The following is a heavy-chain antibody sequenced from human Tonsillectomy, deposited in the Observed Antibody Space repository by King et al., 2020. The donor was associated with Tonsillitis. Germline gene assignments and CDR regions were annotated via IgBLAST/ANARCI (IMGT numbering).Heavy chain of an antibody. CDR1: GYTFTNHA. Sequence: QLVQSGSELQKPGASVKVSCKGSGYTFTNHAINWVRQAPGQGLEWMGWINTNTGNPTFAQGFTGRFVFSLETSVSTAYLQIYSLKAEDTAVYFCARGGKDGFDIWGQGTMVTVAS. CDR2: INTNTGNP. J-gene: IGHJ3*02. CDR3: ARGGKDGFDI. D-gene: IGHD4-23*01. V-gene: IGHV7-4-1*01.